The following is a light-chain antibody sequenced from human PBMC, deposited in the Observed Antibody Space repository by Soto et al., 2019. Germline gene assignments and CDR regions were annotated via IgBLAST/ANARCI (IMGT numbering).Light chain of an antibody. V-gene: IGLV1-40*01. CDR3: QSYDTRLGGVI. J-gene: IGLJ2*01. CDR1: SSNLGAAYD. Sequence: QSVLTQPPSVSGAPGQRVTISCTGSSSNLGAAYDVHWYQHLPGTAPKLLIYANNNRPSGVPDRFSGSNSGTSASLAITGLQAEDEADYYCQSYDTRLGGVIFGGGTKLTVL. CDR2: ANN.